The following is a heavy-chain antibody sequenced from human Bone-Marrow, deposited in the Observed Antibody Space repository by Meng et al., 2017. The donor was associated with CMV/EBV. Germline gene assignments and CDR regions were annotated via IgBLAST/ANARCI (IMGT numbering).Heavy chain of an antibody. V-gene: IGHV4-34*01. D-gene: IGHD4-17*01. CDR1: GVSFSGYY. CDR2: INHSGST. CDR3: ASELGGGDYAY. Sequence: QVQRPRWGAGLLKPSQSLFLTCAVYGVSFSGYYWSWIRQPPGKGLEWIGEINHSGSTNYNPSLKSRVTISVDTSKNQFSLKLSSVTAADTAVYYCASELGGGDYAYWGQGTLVTVSS. J-gene: IGHJ4*02.